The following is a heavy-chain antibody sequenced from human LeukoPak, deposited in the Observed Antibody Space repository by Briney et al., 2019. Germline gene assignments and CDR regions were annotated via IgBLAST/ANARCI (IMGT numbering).Heavy chain of an antibody. D-gene: IGHD6-13*01. CDR3: AKDRYSKRGYFDY. CDR1: GFTFDDYA. V-gene: IGHV3-9*01. J-gene: IGHJ4*02. CDR2: ISWNSGSI. Sequence: GRSLRLSCAPSGFTFDDYAMHWVRQAPGKGLEGVSGISWNSGSIGYADSVKGRFTISRDNGKNSLYLQMHSMRAGDTALYYCAKDRYSKRGYFDYWGQGTLVTVSS.